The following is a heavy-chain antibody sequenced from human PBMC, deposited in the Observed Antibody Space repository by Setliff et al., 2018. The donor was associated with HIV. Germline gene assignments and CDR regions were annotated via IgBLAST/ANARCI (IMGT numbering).Heavy chain of an antibody. J-gene: IGHJ4*02. CDR1: GYTLSELS. V-gene: IGHV1-24*01. Sequence: ASVKVSCKVSGYTLSELSVHWVRQAPGKGLEWMGGFDPEDGERIYAQKFQDRVTMTEDASTDTAYMELSSLTSEDTAIYFCATDQLLLGGSYSDYWGQGTLVTVSS. D-gene: IGHD1-26*01. CDR3: ATDQLLLGGSYSDY. CDR2: FDPEDGER.